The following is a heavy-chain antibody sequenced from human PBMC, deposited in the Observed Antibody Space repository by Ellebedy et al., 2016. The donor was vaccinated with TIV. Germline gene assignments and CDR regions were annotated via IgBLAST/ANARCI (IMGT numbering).Heavy chain of an antibody. J-gene: IGHJ4*02. CDR3: ARVAGWSGYGTFDY. CDR2: IIPILGTA. V-gene: IGHV1-69*13. Sequence: SVKVSXXASGGTFSSYAISWVQQAPGQGLEWMGGIIPILGTANYAQKFQGRVTITADESTSTAYMELSSLRSEDTAVYYCARVAGWSGYGTFDYWGQGTLVTVSS. D-gene: IGHD6-25*01. CDR1: GGTFSSYA.